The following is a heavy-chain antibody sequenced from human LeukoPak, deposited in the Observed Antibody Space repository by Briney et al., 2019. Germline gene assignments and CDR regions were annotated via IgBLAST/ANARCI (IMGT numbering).Heavy chain of an antibody. V-gene: IGHV3-9*01. CDR2: ISWNSGSI. J-gene: IGHJ4*02. Sequence: GGSLRLSCAASGFTFDDYAMHWVRQAPGKGLEWVSGISWNSGSIVYADSVKGRFTISRDNAKNSLYLQMNSLRAEDTALYYCAKGIEGMGATFDYWGQGTLVTVSS. D-gene: IGHD1-26*01. CDR1: GFTFDDYA. CDR3: AKGIEGMGATFDY.